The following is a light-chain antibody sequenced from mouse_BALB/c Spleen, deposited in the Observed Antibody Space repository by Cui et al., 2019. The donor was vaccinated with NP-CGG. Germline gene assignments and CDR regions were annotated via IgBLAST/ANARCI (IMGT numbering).Light chain of an antibody. CDR3: ALWYSNHWV. CDR2: GTH. V-gene: IGLV1*01. CDR1: TGAVTTSNY. Sequence: QAVVTQESALTTSPGETVTLTCRSSTGAVTTSNYANWVQEKPDHLFTGLIGGTHNRAPGVPARFSGSLIGDKAALTITGAQTEDEAIYFRALWYSNHWVFGGGTKLTVL. J-gene: IGLJ1*01.